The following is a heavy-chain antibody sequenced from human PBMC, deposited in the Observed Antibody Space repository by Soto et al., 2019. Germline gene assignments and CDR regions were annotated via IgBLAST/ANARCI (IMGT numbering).Heavy chain of an antibody. D-gene: IGHD2-2*01. V-gene: IGHV5-51*03. Sequence: EVQLVQSGAEVKKPGESLKISCKGSGYSFTSYWIGWVRQMPGKGLEWMGIIYPGDSDTRYSPSFQGQVTISADKSISTAYPQWSSLKASDTAMYYCARTVVPAAMLPGHDASNYYYYYYMDVWGKGTTVTVSS. CDR3: ARTVVPAAMLPGHDASNYYYYYYMDV. CDR2: IYPGDSDT. CDR1: GYSFTSYW. J-gene: IGHJ6*03.